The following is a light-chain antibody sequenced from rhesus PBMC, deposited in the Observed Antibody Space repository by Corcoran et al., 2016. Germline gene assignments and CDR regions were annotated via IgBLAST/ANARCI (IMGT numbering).Light chain of an antibody. V-gene: IGKV1-22*01. Sequence: DIQMTQSPSSLSASVGDTVTITCRASQGISSWLAWYQPKPGKAPKLLIYKPSSLQSGVPSRFSGSGSGTDFTLTISSLQSEDFATYYWLQYSSSPLTFGGGTKVEIK. CDR1: QGISSW. J-gene: IGKJ4*01. CDR2: KPS. CDR3: LQYSSSPLT.